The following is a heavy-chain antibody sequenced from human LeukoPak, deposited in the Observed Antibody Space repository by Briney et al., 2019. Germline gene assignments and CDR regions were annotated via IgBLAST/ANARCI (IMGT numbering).Heavy chain of an antibody. CDR3: ASTRETGVGTF. D-gene: IGHD6-19*01. CDR1: GFTFSSYA. CDR2: ISGSGGST. Sequence: GGSLRLSCAASGFTFSSYAMSWVRQAPGKGLEWVSAISGSGGSTYYADSVTGRFTISRDNSKNTLYLQMNSLRAEDTAVYYWASTRETGVGTFWGQGTLATVSS. J-gene: IGHJ4*02. V-gene: IGHV3-23*01.